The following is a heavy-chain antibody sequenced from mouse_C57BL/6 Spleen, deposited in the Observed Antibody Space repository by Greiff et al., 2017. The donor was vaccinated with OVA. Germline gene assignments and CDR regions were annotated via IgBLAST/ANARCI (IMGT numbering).Heavy chain of an antibody. CDR3: TRRGYGSSYDY. J-gene: IGHJ2*01. CDR1: GYTFTDYE. Sequence: VKLQQSGAELVRPGASVTLSCKASGYTFTDYEMHWVKQTPVHGLEWIGAIDPETGGTAYNQKFKGKAILTADKSSSTAYMELRSLTSEDSAVYYCTRRGYGSSYDYWGQGTTLTVSS. V-gene: IGHV1-15*01. CDR2: IDPETGGT. D-gene: IGHD1-1*01.